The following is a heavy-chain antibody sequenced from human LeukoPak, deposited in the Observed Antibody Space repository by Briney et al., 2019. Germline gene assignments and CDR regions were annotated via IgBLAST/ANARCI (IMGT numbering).Heavy chain of an antibody. CDR3: AKDEGIRCLKGDCPFDY. CDR2: ISYDGSNK. J-gene: IGHJ4*02. Sequence: GGSLRLSCAASGFTFSSYAMHWVRQAPGRGLEWVAVISYDGSNKYYADSVEGRFTISRDNSKNTLYLQMNSLRAEDTAVYYCAKDEGIRCLKGDCPFDYWGQGTLVTVSS. D-gene: IGHD2-21*01. V-gene: IGHV3-30-3*01. CDR1: GFTFSSYA.